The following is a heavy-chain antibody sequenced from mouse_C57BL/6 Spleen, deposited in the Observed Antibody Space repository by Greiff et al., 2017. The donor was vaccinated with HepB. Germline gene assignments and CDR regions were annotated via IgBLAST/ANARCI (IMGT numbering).Heavy chain of an antibody. CDR2: IDPNSGGT. Sequence: QVQLQQPGAELVKPGASVKLSCKASGYTFTSYWMHWVKQRPGRGLEWIGRIDPNSGGTKYNKKFKSKATLTVDKPSSTAYMQLSSLTSEDSAVYYCATTVITSYYAMDYWGQGTSVTVSS. V-gene: IGHV1-72*01. D-gene: IGHD2-4*01. CDR1: GYTFTSYW. J-gene: IGHJ4*01. CDR3: ATTVITSYYAMDY.